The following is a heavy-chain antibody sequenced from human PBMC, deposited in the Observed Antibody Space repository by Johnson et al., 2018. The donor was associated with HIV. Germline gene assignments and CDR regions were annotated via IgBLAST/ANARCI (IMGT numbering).Heavy chain of an antibody. V-gene: IGHV3-9*01. CDR2: ISWNSGSI. CDR3: ATRDPTHRPGVFDI. CDR1: GFTFSSYD. J-gene: IGHJ3*02. Sequence: VQLVESGGGLVQPGGSLRLSCAASGFTFSSYDMHWVRQAPGKGLEWVSGISWNSGSIGYADSVKGRFTISRDNAKNSLYLQMNSLRAEDTAVYYCATRDPTHRPGVFDIWGQGTKVTVSS. D-gene: IGHD1-14*01.